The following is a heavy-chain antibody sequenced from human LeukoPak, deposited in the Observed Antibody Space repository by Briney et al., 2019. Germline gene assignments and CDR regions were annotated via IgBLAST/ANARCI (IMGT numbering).Heavy chain of an antibody. V-gene: IGHV1-8*01. CDR3: AREVEQQLVLFDY. CDR1: GYTFTSYD. D-gene: IGHD6-13*01. CDR2: MNPNSGNT. Sequence: ASVKVSCKASGYTFTSYDINWVRQATGQGLEWMGWMNPNSGNTGYAQKFQGRVTMTRNTSISTAYMELSSLRSEDTAVYYCAREVEQQLVLFDYWGQGTLVTVSS. J-gene: IGHJ4*02.